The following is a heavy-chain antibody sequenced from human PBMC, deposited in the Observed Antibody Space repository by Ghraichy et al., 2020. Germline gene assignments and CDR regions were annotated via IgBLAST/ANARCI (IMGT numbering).Heavy chain of an antibody. D-gene: IGHD3-3*01. CDR3: ARGRFGSFSFDD. J-gene: IGHJ4*02. V-gene: IGHV4-31*03. Sequence: LSLTCSVSGTSVSSGGYFWNWLRQHPGKGLEWIGCVYYTGAAYYSPSLRSRVTISLDTSQNHFSLNLASVTAADTALYYCARGRFGSFSFDDWGQGALITVSS. CDR2: VYYTGAA. CDR1: GTSVSSGGYF.